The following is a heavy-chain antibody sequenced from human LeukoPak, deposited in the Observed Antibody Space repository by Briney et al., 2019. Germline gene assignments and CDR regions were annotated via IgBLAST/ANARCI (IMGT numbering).Heavy chain of an antibody. CDR3: ARDTGWSPFY. D-gene: IGHD6-19*01. CDR2: VASDGSYK. V-gene: IGHV3-30*04. J-gene: IGHJ4*02. CDR1: GFSFTYYS. Sequence: PGGSLRLSCAASGFSFTYYSFHWVRQTPGRGLEWVAHVASDGSYKWYADSVEGRFFISRGNSKNMVFLEMNSLRNEDTGVYFCARDTGWSPFYWGQGTLVTVSS.